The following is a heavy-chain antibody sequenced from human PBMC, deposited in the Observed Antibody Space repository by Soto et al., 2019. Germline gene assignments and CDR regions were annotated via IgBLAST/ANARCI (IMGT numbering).Heavy chain of an antibody. CDR2: IHYRGDT. CDR1: GASISTNHHN. Sequence: SETLSLTCTVSGASISTNHHNWAWVRQPPGKGLEWMGNIHYRGDTYFNPSPGSRLSMSVDTSKNQFSLKLTSVTAADTAVYYCARLPTGYPNWFDPWGQGTLVTVSS. V-gene: IGHV4-39*01. CDR3: ARLPTGYPNWFDP. J-gene: IGHJ5*02. D-gene: IGHD3-9*01.